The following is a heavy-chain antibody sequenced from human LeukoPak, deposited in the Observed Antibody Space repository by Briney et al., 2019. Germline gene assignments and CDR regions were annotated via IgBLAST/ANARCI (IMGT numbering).Heavy chain of an antibody. V-gene: IGHV3-33*03. CDR3: AKDILGKAQYYFDY. Sequence: PGGSLRLSCAASGFTFSSYGMRWVRQAPGKGLEWVAVIWYDGSNKYYADSVKGRFTISRDNAKNSLYLQMNSLRAEDTALYYCAKDILGKAQYYFDYWGQGTLVTVSS. J-gene: IGHJ4*02. D-gene: IGHD1-26*01. CDR1: GFTFSSYG. CDR2: IWYDGSNK.